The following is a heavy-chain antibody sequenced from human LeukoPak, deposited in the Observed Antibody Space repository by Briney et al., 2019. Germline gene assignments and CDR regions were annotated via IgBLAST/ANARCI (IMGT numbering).Heavy chain of an antibody. D-gene: IGHD5-24*01. CDR3: ARPPPSMRDVPPGVGSAVVPFGY. J-gene: IGHJ4*02. Sequence: PSQTLSLTCTVSGGSISSGGYYWSWIRQHPGKGLEWIGYIYYSGSTYYNPSLKSRVTISVDTSKNQFSLKLSSVTAADTAVYYCARPPPSMRDVPPGVGSAVVPFGYWGQGTLVTVSS. V-gene: IGHV4-31*03. CDR2: IYYSGST. CDR1: GGSISSGGYY.